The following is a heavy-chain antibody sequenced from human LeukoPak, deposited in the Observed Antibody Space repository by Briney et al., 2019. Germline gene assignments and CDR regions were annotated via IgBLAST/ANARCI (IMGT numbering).Heavy chain of an antibody. J-gene: IGHJ4*02. V-gene: IGHV3-23*01. CDR1: GFTFGSYA. CDR3: AKDLRDGYNYIPIFDY. Sequence: GGSLRLSCAASGFTFGSYAMSWVRQAPGKGLEWVSAISGSGGSTYYADSVKGRFTISRDNSKNTLYLQMNSLRAEDTAVYYCAKDLRDGYNYIPIFDYWGQGTLVTVSS. D-gene: IGHD5-24*01. CDR2: ISGSGGST.